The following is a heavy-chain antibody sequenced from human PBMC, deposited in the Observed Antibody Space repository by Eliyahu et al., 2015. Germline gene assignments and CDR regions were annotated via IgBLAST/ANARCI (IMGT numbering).Heavy chain of an antibody. J-gene: IGHJ6*03. V-gene: IGHV2-70*15. CDR1: GFSLSTSGXC. CDR3: ARIRLASVVVAANYSDYYYYYMDV. D-gene: IGHD2-15*01. CDR2: IDWDDDK. Sequence: QVTLRESGPALVKPTQTLTLTCTFSGFSLSTSGXCVSWXRQPPGKALEWLARIDWDDDKYYSTSLKTRLTISKDTSKNQVVLTMTNMDPVDTATYYCARIRLASVVVAANYSDYYYYYMDVWGKGTTVTVSS.